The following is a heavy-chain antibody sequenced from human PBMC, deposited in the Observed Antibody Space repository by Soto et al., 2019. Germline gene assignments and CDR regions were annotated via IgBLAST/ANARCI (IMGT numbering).Heavy chain of an antibody. D-gene: IGHD3-3*01. CDR2: IYPGDSDT. CDR3: ARAGRQTVFTIFGVARNWFDP. J-gene: IGHJ5*02. Sequence: PGESLKISCKGSGYSFTSYWIGWVRQMPGKGVEWMGIIYPGDSDTRYSPSFQGQVTISADKSISTAYLQWSSLKASDTAMYYCARAGRQTVFTIFGVARNWFDPWGQGTLVTVSS. CDR1: GYSFTSYW. V-gene: IGHV5-51*01.